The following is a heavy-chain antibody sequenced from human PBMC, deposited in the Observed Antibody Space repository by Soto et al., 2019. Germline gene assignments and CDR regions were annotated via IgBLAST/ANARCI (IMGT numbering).Heavy chain of an antibody. CDR3: ARESCLGSTNCYSVDY. Sequence: PSQTLSLTCAISGDSVSSNSAAWNWIRQSPSRGLEWLGRTYYRSKWYNDYAVSVKSRITINPDTSKNQFSLKLTSVTAADTAVYYCARESCLGSTNCYSVDYWGQGTLVTVSS. CDR1: GDSVSSNSAA. J-gene: IGHJ4*02. CDR2: TYYRSKWYN. V-gene: IGHV6-1*01. D-gene: IGHD2-21*01.